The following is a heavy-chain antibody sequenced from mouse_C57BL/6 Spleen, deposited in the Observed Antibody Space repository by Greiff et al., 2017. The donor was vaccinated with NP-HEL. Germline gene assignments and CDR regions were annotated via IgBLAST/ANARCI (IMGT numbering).Heavy chain of an antibody. V-gene: IGHV1-42*01. CDR2: INPSTGGT. Sequence: EVQLVESGPELVKPGASVKISCKASGYSFTGYYMNWVKQSPEKSLEWIGEINPSTGGTTYNQKFKAKATLTVDKSSSTAYMQLKSLTSEDSAVYYCARGYGPDYWGQGTTLTVSS. D-gene: IGHD2-10*02. CDR3: ARGYGPDY. CDR1: GYSFTGYY. J-gene: IGHJ2*01.